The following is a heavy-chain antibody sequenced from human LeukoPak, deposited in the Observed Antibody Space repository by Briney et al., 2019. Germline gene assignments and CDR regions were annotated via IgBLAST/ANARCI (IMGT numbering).Heavy chain of an antibody. V-gene: IGHV3-21*01. CDR2: ISSSSSYI. CDR3: ARVSTYESSGYPYYYYAMDV. Sequence: PGGSLRLSCAASGFTFSSYSMNWVRQAPGKGLEWVSSISSSSSYIYYADSVKGRFTISRDNAENSLYLQMNSLRAEDTAVYYCARVSTYESSGYPYYYYAMDVWGQGTTVTVSS. J-gene: IGHJ6*02. CDR1: GFTFSSYS. D-gene: IGHD3-22*01.